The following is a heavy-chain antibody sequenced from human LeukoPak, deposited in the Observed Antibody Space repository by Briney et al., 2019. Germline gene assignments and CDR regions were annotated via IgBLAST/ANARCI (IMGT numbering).Heavy chain of an antibody. CDR1: GYTFTSYG. Sequence: ASVKVSCKASGYTFTSYGISWVRQAPGQGLEWMGWINPNSGGTNYAQKFQGRVTMTRDTSISTAYVELSRLRSDDTAVYYCARAQWLVPFDYWGQGTLVTVSS. V-gene: IGHV1-2*02. CDR3: ARAQWLVPFDY. CDR2: INPNSGGT. D-gene: IGHD6-19*01. J-gene: IGHJ4*02.